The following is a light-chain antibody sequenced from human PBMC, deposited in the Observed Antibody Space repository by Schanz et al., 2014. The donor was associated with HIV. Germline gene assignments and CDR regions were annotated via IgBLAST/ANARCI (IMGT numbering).Light chain of an antibody. CDR1: TSNIGNNY. J-gene: IGLJ2*01. CDR2: DNY. CDR3: GTWDSGLSAVV. V-gene: IGLV1-51*01. Sequence: QSVLTQPPSVSAAPGQKVTISCSGSTSNIGNNYVSWYQQLPGTAPKLLIYDNYKRPSEIPDRFSGSKSGTSATLGITGLQTGDEDDFYCGTWDSGLSAVVFGGGTKLTVL.